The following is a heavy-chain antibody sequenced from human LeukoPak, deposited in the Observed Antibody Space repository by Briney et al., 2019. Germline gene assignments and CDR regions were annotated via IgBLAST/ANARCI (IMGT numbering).Heavy chain of an antibody. J-gene: IGHJ4*02. Sequence: ASVKVSCKVSGYTLTELSMHWVRQAPGKGIEWMGGFDPEDGETIYAQKFQGRVTMTEDTSTDTAYMELSSLRSEDTAVYYCATSLWFGSPDAVDYWGQGTLVTVSS. CDR1: GYTLTELS. CDR3: ATSLWFGSPDAVDY. D-gene: IGHD3-10*01. CDR2: FDPEDGET. V-gene: IGHV1-24*01.